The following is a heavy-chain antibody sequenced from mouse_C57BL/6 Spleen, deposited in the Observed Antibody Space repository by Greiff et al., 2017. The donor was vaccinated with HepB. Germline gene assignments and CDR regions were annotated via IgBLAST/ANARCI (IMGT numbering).Heavy chain of an antibody. V-gene: IGHV1-26*01. CDR3: ARGGYCDYAMDY. J-gene: IGHJ4*01. CDR2: INPNNGGT. D-gene: IGHD2-14*01. CDR1: GYTFTDYY. Sequence: EVQLQQSGPELVKPGASVKISCKASGYTFTDYYMNWVKQSHGKSLEWIGDINPNNGGTSYNQKFKVKATLTVDKSSSTAYMELRSLTSEDSAVYYWARGGYCDYAMDYWGQGTSVTVSS.